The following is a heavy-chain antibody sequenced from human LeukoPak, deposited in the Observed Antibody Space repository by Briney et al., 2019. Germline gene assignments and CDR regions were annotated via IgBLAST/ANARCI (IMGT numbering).Heavy chain of an antibody. CDR2: IKQDGSDK. Sequence: PGGSLRLSCAASGFTFNNYWMTWVRQAPGKGLEWVANIKQDGSDKYYGDSVKGRFTISRDNAKNSLYLQMNSLRAEDTAVYFCARYRGSCCFYPWGQGTLVTVSS. CDR3: ARYRGSCCFYP. CDR1: GFTFNNYW. V-gene: IGHV3-7*04. J-gene: IGHJ5*02. D-gene: IGHD2-15*01.